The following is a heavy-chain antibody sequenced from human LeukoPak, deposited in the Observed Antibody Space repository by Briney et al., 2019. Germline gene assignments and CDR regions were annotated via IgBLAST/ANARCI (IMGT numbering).Heavy chain of an antibody. V-gene: IGHV1-24*01. J-gene: IGHJ3*02. D-gene: IGHD2-15*01. CDR2: FDPEDGET. CDR1: GYTLTELS. Sequence: ASVKVSCKVSGYTLTELSMHWVRQAPGKGLEWMGGFDPEDGETIYAQKFQGRVTMTEGTSTDTAYMELSSLRSEDTAVYYCATDIFPVVVVAAGVFDIWGQGTMVTVSS. CDR3: ATDIFPVVVVAAGVFDI.